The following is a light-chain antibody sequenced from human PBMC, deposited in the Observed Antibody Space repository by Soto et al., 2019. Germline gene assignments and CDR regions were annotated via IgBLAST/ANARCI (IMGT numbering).Light chain of an antibody. CDR3: NSYTSSDTWV. J-gene: IGLJ3*02. V-gene: IGLV2-14*01. CDR1: ISDVGAYNH. Sequence: QSALTQPASVSGSPGQSITISCIGTISDVGAYNHVSWYQQHPGKAPKLMIYEVTHRPSGISNRFSGSKSGNTASLTISGLQADDEADYYCNSYTSSDTWVFGGGTKLTVL. CDR2: EVT.